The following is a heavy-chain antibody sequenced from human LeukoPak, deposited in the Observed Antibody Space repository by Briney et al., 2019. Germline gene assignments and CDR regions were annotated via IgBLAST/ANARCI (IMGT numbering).Heavy chain of an antibody. D-gene: IGHD3-22*01. CDR1: GGSVSSGSYY. CDR2: IYYSGST. CDR3: ARMLDSSGYPFDY. J-gene: IGHJ4*02. V-gene: IGHV4-61*01. Sequence: SETLSLTCTVSGGSVSSGSYYWSWIRQPPGRGLEWIGYIYYSGSTNYNPSLKSRVTISVDTSKNQFSLKLSSVTAADTAVCYCARMLDSSGYPFDYWGQGTLVTVSS.